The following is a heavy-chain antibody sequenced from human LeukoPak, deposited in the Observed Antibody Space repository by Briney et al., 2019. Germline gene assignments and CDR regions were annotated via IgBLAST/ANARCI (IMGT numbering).Heavy chain of an antibody. CDR3: AKGVRSGTYYNCFDP. D-gene: IGHD1-26*01. J-gene: IGHJ5*02. CDR1: GFTPHDFA. CDR2: FSGDGDST. V-gene: IGHV3-43*02. Sequence: PWGGPRLSCVAAGFTPHDFAPPSGRPTPREGVGWVFLFSGDGDSTYYADSVKGRFTISRDNSKNSLYLQMSSLRTEDTALYYCAKGVRSGTYYNCFDPWGQGTLVTVSS.